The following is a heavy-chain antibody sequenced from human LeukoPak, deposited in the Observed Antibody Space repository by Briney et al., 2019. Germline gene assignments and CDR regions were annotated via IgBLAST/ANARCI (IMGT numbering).Heavy chain of an antibody. CDR1: GDSISDFY. D-gene: IGHD3-16*01. V-gene: IGHV4-59*01. J-gene: IGHJ3*02. CDR2: ISSSGTP. CDR3: ARVASSVSDI. Sequence: SETLSLTCSVSGDSISDFYWTWIRQPPGKGLEWIGYISSSGTPTYSPSLKSRVSLSADASKSQLSLKVTSVTAADTAPYYCARVASSVSDIWGQGRLVIVSS.